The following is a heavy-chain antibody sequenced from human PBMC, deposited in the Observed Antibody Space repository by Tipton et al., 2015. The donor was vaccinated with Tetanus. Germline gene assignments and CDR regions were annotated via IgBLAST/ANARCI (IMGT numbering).Heavy chain of an antibody. CDR3: ARGTGDY. J-gene: IGHJ4*02. CDR2: VSYSGRT. V-gene: IGHV4-61*08. D-gene: IGHD1-14*01. CDR1: GGSVSSGDYS. Sequence: TLSLTCSVSGGSVSSGDYSWNWIRQPPGKGLEWLAYVSYSGRTNSNYSLKSRITISQDTSKNQFSLRLTSVTAADTAVYYCARGTGDYWGQGTLVTVSS.